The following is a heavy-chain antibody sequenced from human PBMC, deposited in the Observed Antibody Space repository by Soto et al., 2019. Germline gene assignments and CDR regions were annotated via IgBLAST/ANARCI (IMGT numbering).Heavy chain of an antibody. D-gene: IGHD2-2*03. J-gene: IGHJ6*03. CDR3: ARVGYCSSTSCYPHYYYYYMDV. CDR1: GGSISSYY. V-gene: IGHV4-59*01. CDR2: IYYSGST. Sequence: PSDTLSLTCTVAGGSISSYYWSWIRLPLVKELEWIGYIYYSGSTNYNPSLKSRVTISVDTSKNQFSLKLSSVTAADTAVYYCARVGYCSSTSCYPHYYYYYMDVWGKGTTVTVS.